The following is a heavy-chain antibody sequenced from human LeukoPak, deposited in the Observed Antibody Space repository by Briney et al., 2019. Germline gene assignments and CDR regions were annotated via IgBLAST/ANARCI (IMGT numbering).Heavy chain of an antibody. Sequence: SQTLSLSCTVSGGSISSGGYYWSWIRQHPGQGLEWIGYIYYSWSTYYNPSLKSRVTISVDTSKNQFSLKLSSVTAADTAVYYCARGYVDSSGWSPNWFDPWGQGTLVTVSS. V-gene: IGHV4-31*03. CDR2: IYYSWST. D-gene: IGHD6-19*01. CDR3: ARGYVDSSGWSPNWFDP. CDR1: GGSISSGGYY. J-gene: IGHJ5*02.